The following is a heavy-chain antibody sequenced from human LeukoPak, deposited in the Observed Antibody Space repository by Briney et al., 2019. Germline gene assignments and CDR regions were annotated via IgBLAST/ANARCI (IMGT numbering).Heavy chain of an antibody. D-gene: IGHD2-2*02. CDR2: INTNTGNP. Sequence: ASVKVSCKASGYTFTSYAMSWVRQAPGQGLEWMGWINTNTGNPTYAQGFTGRFVFCLDTSVSTAYLQISSLKAEDTAVYYCARDLWDCSSTSCYTSWGQGTLVTVSS. CDR3: ARDLWDCSSTSCYTS. V-gene: IGHV7-4-1*02. J-gene: IGHJ5*02. CDR1: GYTFTSYA.